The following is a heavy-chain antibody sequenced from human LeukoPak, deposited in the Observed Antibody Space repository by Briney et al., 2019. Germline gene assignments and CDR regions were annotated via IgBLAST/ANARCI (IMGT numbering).Heavy chain of an antibody. CDR1: GFTVSSNY. J-gene: IGHJ4*02. D-gene: IGHD5-18*01. CDR3: ANDLGWIQLNLG. Sequence: GGSLRLSCAASGFTVSSNYMSWVRQAPGKGLEWVSVIYSGGSTYYADSVKGRFTISRDSSKNTLYLQMNSLRAEDTAVYYCANDLGWIQLNLGRGQGTLVTVSS. CDR2: IYSGGST. V-gene: IGHV3-53*01.